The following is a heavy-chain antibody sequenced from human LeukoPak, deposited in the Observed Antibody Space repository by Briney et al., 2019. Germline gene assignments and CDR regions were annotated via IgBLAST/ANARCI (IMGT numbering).Heavy chain of an antibody. Sequence: PSETLSLTCTVSGGSISSYYWSWIRQPPGKGLEWIGYIYYSGSTNYNPSLKSRVTISVDTSKNQFSLKLSSVTAADTAVYYCARATRGSSYGPLDYWGQGTLVTVSS. D-gene: IGHD5-18*01. CDR3: ARATRGSSYGPLDY. CDR1: GGSISSYY. CDR2: IYYSGST. V-gene: IGHV4-59*01. J-gene: IGHJ4*02.